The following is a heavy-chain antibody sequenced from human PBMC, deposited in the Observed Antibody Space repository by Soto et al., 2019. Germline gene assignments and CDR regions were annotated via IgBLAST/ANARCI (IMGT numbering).Heavy chain of an antibody. V-gene: IGHV1-2*02. CDR3: ARVTAAAGTWAF. CDR1: GYTFTGYY. D-gene: IGHD6-13*01. CDR2: INPNSGDT. Sequence: ASVKVSCKASGYTFTGYYMHWVRQAPGQGLEWMGWINPNSGDTNYAQNFQGRVTMTWDTSISTAYMELSGPRSDDSAVYYCARVTAAAGTWAFWGQGTLVTVSS. J-gene: IGHJ4*02.